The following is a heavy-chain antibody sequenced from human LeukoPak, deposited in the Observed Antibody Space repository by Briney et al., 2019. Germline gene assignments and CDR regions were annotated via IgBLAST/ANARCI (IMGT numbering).Heavy chain of an antibody. CDR1: GFTFSSCA. Sequence: GGSLRLSCAASGFTFSSCAMSWVRQAPGKGLEWVSAISGSGGSTYYADSVKGRFTISRDNSKNTLYLQMNSLRAEDTAVYYCAKDTAYSEPEGWFDPWGQGTLVTVSS. CDR2: ISGSGGST. J-gene: IGHJ5*02. CDR3: AKDTAYSEPEGWFDP. D-gene: IGHD1-14*01. V-gene: IGHV3-23*01.